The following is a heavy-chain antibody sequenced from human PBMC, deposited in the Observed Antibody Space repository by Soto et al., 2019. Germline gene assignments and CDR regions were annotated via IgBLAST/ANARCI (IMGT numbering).Heavy chain of an antibody. V-gene: IGHV3-21*01. CDR1: GFTFSSYS. CDR2: ISSSSSYI. J-gene: IGHJ6*03. Sequence: EVQLVESGGGLVKPGGSLRLSCAASGFTFSSYSMNWVRQAPGKGLEWVSSISSSSSYIYYADSVKGRFTISRDNAKNSLYLQMNSLRAEDTAVYYCAKGRDYDFWSGYTHSYYYYYMDVWGKGTTVTVSS. CDR3: AKGRDYDFWSGYTHSYYYYYMDV. D-gene: IGHD3-3*01.